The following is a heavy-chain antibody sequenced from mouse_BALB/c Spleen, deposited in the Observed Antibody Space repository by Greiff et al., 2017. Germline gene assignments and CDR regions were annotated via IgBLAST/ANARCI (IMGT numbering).Heavy chain of an antibody. CDR2: IWGDGST. D-gene: IGHD2-3*01. CDR1: GFSLTGYG. J-gene: IGHJ4*01. Sequence: VKLMESGPGLVAPSQSLSITCTVSGFSLTGYGVNWVRQPPGKGLEWLGMIWGDGSTDYNSALKSRLSISKDNSKSQVFLKMNSLQTDDTARYYCARDRVYGGYLYYAMDYWGQGTSVTVSS. V-gene: IGHV2-6-7*01. CDR3: ARDRVYGGYLYYAMDY.